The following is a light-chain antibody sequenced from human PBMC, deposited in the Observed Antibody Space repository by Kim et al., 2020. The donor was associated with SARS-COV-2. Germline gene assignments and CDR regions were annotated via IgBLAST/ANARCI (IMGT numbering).Light chain of an antibody. CDR3: QHYNKWPPWT. CDR2: GAS. V-gene: IGKV3-15*01. J-gene: IGKJ1*01. CDR1: QTVGRN. Sequence: EIVMTQSPVTLSVSPGERATLSCRASQTVGRNLAWYQQKPGQAPRLLIYGASTRATGIPARFSGSGSETEFTLTISSLQSEDFAVYYCQHYNKWPPWTFGQGTKVDIK.